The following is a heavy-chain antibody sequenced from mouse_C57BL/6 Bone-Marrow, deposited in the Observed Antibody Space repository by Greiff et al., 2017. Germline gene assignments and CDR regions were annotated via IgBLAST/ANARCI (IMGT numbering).Heavy chain of an antibody. CDR2: IHPNSGST. CDR1: GYTFTSYW. V-gene: IGHV1-64*01. J-gene: IGHJ2*01. D-gene: IGHD1-1*01. Sequence: QVQLQQPGAELVKPGASVKLSCKASGYTFTSYWMHWVKQRPGQGLEWIGMIHPNSGSTNYNEKFKSKATLTVDKSSSTAYMQLSSLTSEDSAVYYCARLHYYGSRLDYWGQGTTLTVSS. CDR3: ARLHYYGSRLDY.